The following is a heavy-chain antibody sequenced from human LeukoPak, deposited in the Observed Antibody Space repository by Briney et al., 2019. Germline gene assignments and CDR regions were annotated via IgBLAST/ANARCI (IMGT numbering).Heavy chain of an antibody. J-gene: IGHJ4*01. CDR2: IWVVGCNK. V-gene: IGHV3-33*01. CDR3: ARFRSCAGGSCYSDPGYYFDY. CDR1: GFTFSSYG. D-gene: IGHD2-15*01. Sequence: PRGSLRLSCAASGFTFSSYGMHWVRQAPGKGLEWVAVIWVVGCNKYYADSVKGRFTISRDNSKNTLYLQMNSLRAEDTALYYCARFRSCAGGSCYSDPGYYFDYWGHGTLVTVS.